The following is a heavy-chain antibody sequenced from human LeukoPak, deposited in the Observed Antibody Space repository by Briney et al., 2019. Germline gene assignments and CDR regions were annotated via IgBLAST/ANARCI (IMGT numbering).Heavy chain of an antibody. CDR3: ARGPVVPAAILSGNWFDP. Sequence: GGSLRLSCAASGFTFSDYYMSWIRQAPGKGLEWVSYISSSGSTIYYADSVKGRFTISRDNAKNSLYLQMNSLRAEDTAVYYCARGPVVPAAILSGNWFDPWGQGTLVTVSS. CDR1: GFTFSDYY. D-gene: IGHD2-2*02. V-gene: IGHV3-11*04. CDR2: ISSSGSTI. J-gene: IGHJ5*02.